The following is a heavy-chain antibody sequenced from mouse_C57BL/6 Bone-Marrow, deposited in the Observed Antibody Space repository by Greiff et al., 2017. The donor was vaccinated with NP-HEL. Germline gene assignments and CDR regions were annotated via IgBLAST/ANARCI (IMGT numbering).Heavy chain of an antibody. J-gene: IGHJ1*03. V-gene: IGHV5-4*01. CDR1: GFTFSSYV. D-gene: IGHD2-3*01. Sequence: EVQGVESGGGLVKPGGSLKLSCAASGFTFSSYVMSWVRQTPEKRLEWVATISDGGSYTYYPDNVKGRFTISRDNAKNNLYLQMSHLKSEDTAMYYCARGYDGYPLRYFDVWGTGTTVTVSS. CDR2: ISDGGSYT. CDR3: ARGYDGYPLRYFDV.